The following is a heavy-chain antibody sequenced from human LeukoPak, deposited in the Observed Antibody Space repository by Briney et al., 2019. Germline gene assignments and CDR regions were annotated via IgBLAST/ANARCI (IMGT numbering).Heavy chain of an antibody. D-gene: IGHD6-19*01. V-gene: IGHV3-11*01. Sequence: PGGSLRLSCEVSGFSFSGYYMSWLRQAPGKGLEWISDISSSGTTIKYADSVKGRFTTSRDDAKNSLYLQMNSLRAEDSAVYYCAIGSSAWYYFDNWGQGTLVTVSS. CDR2: ISSSGTTI. CDR3: AIGSSAWYYFDN. CDR1: GFSFSGYY. J-gene: IGHJ4*02.